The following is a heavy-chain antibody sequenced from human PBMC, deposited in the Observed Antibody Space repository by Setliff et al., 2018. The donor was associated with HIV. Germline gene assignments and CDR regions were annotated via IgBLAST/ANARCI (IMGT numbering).Heavy chain of an antibody. CDR2: INPKSGGT. J-gene: IGHJ4*02. V-gene: IGHV1-2*02. Sequence: ASVKVSCKASGYTFNGYYIHWVRQAPGQGLEWMGWINPKSGGTKYVQKFQGRVTMTRDTSLNTAYMELSRLKSDDTAVYFCARDQIWGQGTLVTVSS. CDR3: ARDQI. CDR1: GYTFNGYY.